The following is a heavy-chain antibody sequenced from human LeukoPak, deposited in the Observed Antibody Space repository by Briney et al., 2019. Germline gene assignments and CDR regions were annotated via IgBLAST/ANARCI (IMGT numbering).Heavy chain of an antibody. V-gene: IGHV3-30*18. CDR2: ISYDGSNK. J-gene: IGHJ4*02. CDR3: AKDDDNWNDGFDY. CDR1: GFTFSSYG. Sequence: PGGSLRLSCAASGFTFSSYGMHWVRQAPGKGLEWVAVISYDGSNKYYADSVKGRFTISRDNSKNTLYLQMNSLRAEDTAVYYCAKDDDNWNDGFDYRGQGTLVTVSS. D-gene: IGHD1-20*01.